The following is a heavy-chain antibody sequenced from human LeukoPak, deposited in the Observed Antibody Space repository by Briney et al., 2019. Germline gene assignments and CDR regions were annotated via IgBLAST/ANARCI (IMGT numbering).Heavy chain of an antibody. J-gene: IGHJ5*02. CDR3: ARGRVVPAAKNWFDP. V-gene: IGHV1-2*02. CDR1: GYTFASYG. CDR2: INPNSGGT. D-gene: IGHD2-2*01. Sequence: ASVKVSCKASGYTFASYGINWVRQAPGQGLEWMGWINPNSGGTNYAQKFQGRVTMTRDTSISTAHMELSRLRSDDTAVYYCARGRVVPAAKNWFDPWGQGTLVTVSS.